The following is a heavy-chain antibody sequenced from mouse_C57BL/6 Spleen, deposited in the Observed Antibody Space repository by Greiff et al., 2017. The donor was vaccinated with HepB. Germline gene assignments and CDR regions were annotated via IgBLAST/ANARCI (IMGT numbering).Heavy chain of an antibody. V-gene: IGHV1-64*01. Sequence: QVQLQQPGAELVKPGASVKLSCKASGYTFTSYWMHWVKQRPGQGLEWIGMIHPNSGSTNYNEKFKSKATLTVDKSSSTAYMQLSSLTSEDSAVYYCARGVYYGNYDAMDYWGQGTSVTVSS. CDR1: GYTFTSYW. CDR3: ARGVYYGNYDAMDY. CDR2: IHPNSGST. D-gene: IGHD2-1*01. J-gene: IGHJ4*01.